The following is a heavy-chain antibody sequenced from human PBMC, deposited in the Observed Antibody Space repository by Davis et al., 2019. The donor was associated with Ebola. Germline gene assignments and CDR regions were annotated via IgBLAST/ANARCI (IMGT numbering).Heavy chain of an antibody. J-gene: IGHJ4*02. D-gene: IGHD1-1*01. Sequence: ASVTVSCKASGYTFTNYGITWVRQAPGQGLEWMGWINPHNGNTNYAQNVQGRIIMTSDTATTTAYMEVGSLRSDDTAVYYCARAQFPTTSDHWGQGTLVTVSS. CDR1: GYTFTNYG. V-gene: IGHV1-18*04. CDR3: ARAQFPTTSDH. CDR2: INPHNGNT.